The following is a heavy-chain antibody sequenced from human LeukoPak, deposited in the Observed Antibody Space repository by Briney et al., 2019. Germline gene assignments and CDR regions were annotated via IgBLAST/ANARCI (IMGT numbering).Heavy chain of an antibody. CDR1: GFTFSSYG. CDR3: ARAQAGVWFGMDV. V-gene: IGHV3-30*03. Sequence: GGSLRLSCAASGFTFSSYGMHWVRQAPGKGLEWVAVISVDGSNEYYADSVKGRFTISRDNSKNTLYLQMNSLRAGDTAVYYCARAQAGVWFGMDVWGQGTTVTVSS. D-gene: IGHD3-16*01. J-gene: IGHJ6*02. CDR2: ISVDGSNE.